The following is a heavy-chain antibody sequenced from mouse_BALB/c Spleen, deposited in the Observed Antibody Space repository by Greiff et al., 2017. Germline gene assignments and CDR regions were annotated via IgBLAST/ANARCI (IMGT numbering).Heavy chain of an antibody. V-gene: IGHV2-2*02. D-gene: IGHD1-1*01. Sequence: VQLVESGPGLVQPSQSLSITCTVSGFSLTSYGVHWVRQSPGKGLEWLGVIWSGGSTDYNAAFISRLSISKDNSKSQVFFKMNSLQANDTAIYYCARTYYGSSSWFAYWGQGTLVTVSA. CDR1: GFSLTSYG. CDR3: ARTYYGSSSWFAY. CDR2: IWSGGST. J-gene: IGHJ3*01.